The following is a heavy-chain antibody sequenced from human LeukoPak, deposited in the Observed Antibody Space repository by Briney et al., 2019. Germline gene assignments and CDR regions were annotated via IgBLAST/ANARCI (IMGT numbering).Heavy chain of an antibody. CDR3: ARHRSGIAAAGTSRYYYGMDV. D-gene: IGHD6-13*01. CDR2: IYYSGST. CDR1: GGSISSYY. J-gene: IGHJ6*02. V-gene: IGHV4-59*08. Sequence: SETLSLTCTVSGGSISSYYWSWIRQPPGKGLEWIGYIYYSGSTNYNPPLKSRVTISVDTSKNQFSLKLSSVTAADTAVYYCARHRSGIAAAGTSRYYYGMDVWGQGTTVTVSS.